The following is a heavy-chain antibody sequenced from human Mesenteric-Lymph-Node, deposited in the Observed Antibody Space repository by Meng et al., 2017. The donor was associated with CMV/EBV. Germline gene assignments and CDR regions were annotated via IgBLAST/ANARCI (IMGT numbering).Heavy chain of an antibody. V-gene: IGHV4-39*07. CDR3: ARWGVANAFDI. D-gene: IGHD2-15*01. CDR1: GGSISSSSYY. J-gene: IGHJ3*02. Sequence: GSLRLSCTVSGGSISSSSYYRGWIRQPPGKGLEWIGSIYYSGSTYYNPSLKSRVTISVDTSKNQFSLKLSSVTAADTAVYYCARWGVANAFDIWGQGTMVTVSS. CDR2: IYYSGST.